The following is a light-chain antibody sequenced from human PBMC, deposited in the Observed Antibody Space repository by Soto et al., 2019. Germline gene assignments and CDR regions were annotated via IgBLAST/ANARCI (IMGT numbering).Light chain of an antibody. CDR1: QAIGSH. J-gene: IGKJ2*01. CDR2: AAS. CDR3: QQSFGTPYT. Sequence: DIQMTQSPSSLSASIGDRVTITCRASQAIGSHLNWYQQTPGSAPKLLIYAASNFQSGVPSRFSGSGSGTHFTLTINSLQREDIGTYYCQQSFGTPYTFGQGTKLEIK. V-gene: IGKV1-39*01.